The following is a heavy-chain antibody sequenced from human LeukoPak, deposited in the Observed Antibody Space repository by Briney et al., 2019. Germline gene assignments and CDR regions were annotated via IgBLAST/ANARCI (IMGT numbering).Heavy chain of an antibody. J-gene: IGHJ3*02. CDR2: IHEDGSDK. CDR1: GFTFSSYW. CDR3: ARTLRLGTPRAFDI. D-gene: IGHD1-14*01. V-gene: IGHV3-7*05. Sequence: GGSLRLSCVVSGFTFSSYWMNWVRQAPGKGLEWVANIHEDGSDKYCVDSVKGRFTISRDNAKNSLYLQMNSLRAEDTALYYCARTLRLGTPRAFDIWGRGTVVTVSS.